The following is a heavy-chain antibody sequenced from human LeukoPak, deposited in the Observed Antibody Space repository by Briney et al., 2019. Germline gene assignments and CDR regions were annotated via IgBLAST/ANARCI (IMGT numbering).Heavy chain of an antibody. CDR1: GYTFTSYG. V-gene: IGHV1-18*01. CDR2: ISAYNGNT. Sequence: GASVKVSCKASGYTFTSYGISWVRQAPGQGLEWMGWISAYNGNTNYAQKLQGRVTMTTDTSTSTAYMELRSLRSDDTAVYYCARDSFDYYDSSGYYSSVGIDYWGQGTLVTVSS. D-gene: IGHD3-22*01. J-gene: IGHJ4*02. CDR3: ARDSFDYYDSSGYYSSVGIDY.